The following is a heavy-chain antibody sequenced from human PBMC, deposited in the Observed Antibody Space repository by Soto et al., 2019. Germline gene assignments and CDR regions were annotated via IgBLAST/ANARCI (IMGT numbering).Heavy chain of an antibody. J-gene: IGHJ6*02. CDR1: GYSFTSYW. CDR2: IYPGDSDT. Sequence: PGESLKISCKGSGYSFTSYWIGWVRQMPGKGLEWMGIIYPGDSDTRYSPSFQGQVTISADKPISTAYLQWSSLKASDTAMYYCARDRYYYGSGSYTGYGMDVWGQGTTVTVSS. V-gene: IGHV5-51*01. CDR3: ARDRYYYGSGSYTGYGMDV. D-gene: IGHD3-10*01.